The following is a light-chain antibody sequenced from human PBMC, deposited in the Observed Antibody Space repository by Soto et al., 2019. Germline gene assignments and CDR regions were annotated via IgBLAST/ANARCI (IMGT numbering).Light chain of an antibody. Sequence: SYELTQPPSVTVAPGQTARIACGGKNIGRKGVHLYQQKAGQAPVLVVDDGVDRPSGIPERFSGSKSGNPATLTMSRVEDGDEADYYCQVWDTSGDHFYVFGTGTTLTV. V-gene: IGLV3-21*02. CDR1: NIGRKG. CDR3: QVWDTSGDHFYV. J-gene: IGLJ1*01. CDR2: DGV.